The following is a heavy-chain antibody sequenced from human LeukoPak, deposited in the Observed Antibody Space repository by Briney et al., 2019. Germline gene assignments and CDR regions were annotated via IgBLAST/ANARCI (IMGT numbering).Heavy chain of an antibody. J-gene: IGHJ4*02. CDR3: ARSNSSGWSVLCDY. V-gene: IGHV3-20*04. Sequence: GGSLRLSCAASGFTFDDYGMSWVRQAPGKGLEWVSGINWNGGRTGYADSVKGRFTISRDNANNSLYLQMNSLRAEDTALYYCARSNSSGWSVLCDYWGQGILVTVSS. CDR2: INWNGGRT. D-gene: IGHD6-19*01. CDR1: GFTFDDYG.